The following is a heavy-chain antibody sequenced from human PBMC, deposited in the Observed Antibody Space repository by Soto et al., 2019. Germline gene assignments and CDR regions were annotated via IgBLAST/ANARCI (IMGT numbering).Heavy chain of an antibody. Sequence: EVQLVESGGGLVQPGGSLRLSCAVSGFTFSSYWMHWVRQAPGKGLVWVSRINSDGSSTNYADSVKGRFTISRDNAKNTLYLQMESLRAEVTAVYYCARGMEHYYYSSGYYHFVYWGQGTLVTVSS. D-gene: IGHD3-22*01. J-gene: IGHJ4*02. CDR3: ARGMEHYYYSSGYYHFVY. CDR1: GFTFSSYW. CDR2: INSDGSST. V-gene: IGHV3-74*01.